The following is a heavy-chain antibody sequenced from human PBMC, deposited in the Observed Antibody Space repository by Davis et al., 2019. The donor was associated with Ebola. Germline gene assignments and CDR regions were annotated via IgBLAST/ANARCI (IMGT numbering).Heavy chain of an antibody. V-gene: IGHV3-48*03. J-gene: IGHJ4*02. Sequence: GESLKISCAASGFSFKNYEMNWVRQAPGKGLGWLSYIYNGGSPTYYADSVKGRFTVSRDNTKNSLYLQMTNLSADDSAIYYCARVGGTSGSFLDCWGRGTLVTVSA. CDR3: ARVGGTSGSFLDC. D-gene: IGHD1-26*01. CDR1: GFSFKNYE. CDR2: IYNGGSPT.